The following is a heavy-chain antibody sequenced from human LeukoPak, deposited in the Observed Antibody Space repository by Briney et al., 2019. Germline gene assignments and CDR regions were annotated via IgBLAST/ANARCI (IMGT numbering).Heavy chain of an antibody. Sequence: ASETLSLTCAVYGESFSDYYWNWIRQPPGKGLEWIGEISHSGNTVYNPSLESRVAISADTSKNQFSLILRSMTAADTAVYYCTRGFCSGSVCSGVISWGQGTLVTVSS. CDR2: ISHSGNT. V-gene: IGHV4-34*01. D-gene: IGHD3-3*01. CDR1: GESFSDYY. J-gene: IGHJ5*02. CDR3: TRGFCSGSVCSGVIS.